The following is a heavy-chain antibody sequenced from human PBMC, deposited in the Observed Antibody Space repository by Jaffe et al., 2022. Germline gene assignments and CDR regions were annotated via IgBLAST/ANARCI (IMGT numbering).Heavy chain of an antibody. D-gene: IGHD6-19*01. J-gene: IGHJ4*02. CDR2: IKSKTDGGTT. CDR1: GFTFSNAW. Sequence: EVQLVESGGGLVKPGGSLRLSCAASGFTFSNAWMSWVRQAPGKGLEWVGRIKSKTDGGTTDYAAPVKGRFTISRDDSKNTLYLQMNSLKTEDTAVYYCTTARPGIAVAGTEGFAYWGQGTLVTVSS. V-gene: IGHV3-15*01. CDR3: TTARPGIAVAGTEGFAY.